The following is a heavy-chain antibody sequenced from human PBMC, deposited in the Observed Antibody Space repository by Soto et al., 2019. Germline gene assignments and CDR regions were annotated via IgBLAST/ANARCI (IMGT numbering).Heavy chain of an antibody. V-gene: IGHV4-59*01. J-gene: IGHJ4*02. D-gene: IGHD4-17*01. CDR1: GGSISSYY. CDR3: ASSPGYGDYGDYYFDY. Sequence: SETLSLTCTVSGGSISSYYWSWIRQPPGKGLEWIGYIYYSGSTNYNPSLKSRVTISVDTSKNQFSLKLSSVTAADTAVYYCASSPGYGDYGDYYFDYWGQGTLVTVSS. CDR2: IYYSGST.